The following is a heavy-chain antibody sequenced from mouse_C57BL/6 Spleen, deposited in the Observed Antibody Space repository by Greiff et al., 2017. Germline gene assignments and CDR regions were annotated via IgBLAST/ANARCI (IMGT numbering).Heavy chain of an antibody. CDR2: IWSGGST. V-gene: IGHV2-2*01. CDR1: GFSLTSYG. Sequence: QVHVKQSGPGLVQPSQSLSITCTVSGFSLTSYGVHWVRQSPGKGLEWLGVIWSGGSTDYNAAFISRLSISKDNSKSQVFFKMNSLQADDTAIYYCARRGTYYGNHYYAMDYWGQGTSVTVSS. CDR3: ARRGTYYGNHYYAMDY. J-gene: IGHJ4*01. D-gene: IGHD2-10*01.